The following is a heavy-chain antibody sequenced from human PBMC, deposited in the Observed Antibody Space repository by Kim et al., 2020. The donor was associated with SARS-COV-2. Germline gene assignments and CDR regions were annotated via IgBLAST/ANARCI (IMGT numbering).Heavy chain of an antibody. Sequence: SETLSLTCSVSGGSISSRPYYWAWIRQSPGRGLEWIGTIYYTGRAYFSPSLKSRVTISVDTSKNQFSLSLTSVTAADTAVYYCARKYSSGGYPTFDSWG. CDR2: IYYTGRA. J-gene: IGHJ4*01. D-gene: IGHD6-13*01. V-gene: IGHV4-39*01. CDR1: GGSISSRPYY. CDR3: ARKYSSGGYPTFDS.